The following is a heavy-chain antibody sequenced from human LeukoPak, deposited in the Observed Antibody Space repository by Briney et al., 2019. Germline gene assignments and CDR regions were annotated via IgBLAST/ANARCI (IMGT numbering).Heavy chain of an antibody. J-gene: IGHJ6*03. Sequence: GGSLRLSCAAFGFTFSGYWMTWVRQAPGKGLECVATIKQDGSEKYYVDSVKGRFTISRDNAEKSLYPQMNSLRAEDTAVYYCARVLLGATTTNYYYYYMDVWGKGTTVTVSS. CDR1: GFTFSGYW. D-gene: IGHD1-26*01. V-gene: IGHV3-7*01. CDR3: ARVLLGATTTNYYYYYMDV. CDR2: IKQDGSEK.